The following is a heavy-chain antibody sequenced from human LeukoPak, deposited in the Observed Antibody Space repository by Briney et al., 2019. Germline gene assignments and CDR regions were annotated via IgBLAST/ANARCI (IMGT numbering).Heavy chain of an antibody. CDR3: ASSGSYRFDY. J-gene: IGHJ4*02. V-gene: IGHV3-48*02. CDR2: ITASGTAM. CDR1: GFTFSSYS. D-gene: IGHD1-26*01. Sequence: GGSLRLSCAASGFTFSSYSMNWFRQAPGKGLEWVSHITASGTAMFYADSVKGRFTISRDNAKNSLYLQMNSLRDEDTAVYYCASSGSYRFDYWGQGTLVTVSS.